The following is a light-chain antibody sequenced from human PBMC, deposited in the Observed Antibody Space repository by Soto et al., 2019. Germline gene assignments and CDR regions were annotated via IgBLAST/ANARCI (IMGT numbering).Light chain of an antibody. CDR3: LHHNGYPPV. CDR2: LAS. Sequence: DIQMTQSPSSLSASVGDTVTITCRASQHITNDCAWYQQKAGRAPKCLILLASRLQTGVPSRFSGRGSGTEFPLTISSLQPEDFATYYCLHHNGYPPVFGPGTKVEIK. J-gene: IGKJ2*01. V-gene: IGKV1-17*01. CDR1: QHITND.